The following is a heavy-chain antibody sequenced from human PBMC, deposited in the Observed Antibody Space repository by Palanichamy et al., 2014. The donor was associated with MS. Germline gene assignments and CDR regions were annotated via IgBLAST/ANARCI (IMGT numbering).Heavy chain of an antibody. D-gene: IGHD6-19*01. CDR3: ARDDGSGGPFDY. J-gene: IGHJ4*02. Sequence: EVQLVESGGGLIQPGGSLRLSCAVSGFTVSSNYMNWVRQAPGKGLEWVPVLYSGGNTYYADFVKGRFTISRDNSKNTLYLQMNSLRAEDTAVYYCARDDGSGGPFDYWGQGTLVTVSS. CDR2: LYSGGNT. V-gene: IGHV3-53*01. CDR1: GFTVSSNY.